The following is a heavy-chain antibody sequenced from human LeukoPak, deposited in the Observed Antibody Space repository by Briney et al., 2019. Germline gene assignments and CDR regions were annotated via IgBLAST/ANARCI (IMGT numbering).Heavy chain of an antibody. Sequence: GGSLRLSCAASGFTFSSYGMHWVRQAPGKGLEWVAFIRYDGSNKYYADSVKGRFTISRDNSKNTLYLQMNSLRAEDTAVYYCAKFNGGNSDGWFDPWGQGTPVTVSS. CDR1: GFTFSSYG. D-gene: IGHD4-23*01. V-gene: IGHV3-30*02. CDR3: AKFNGGNSDGWFDP. CDR2: IRYDGSNK. J-gene: IGHJ5*02.